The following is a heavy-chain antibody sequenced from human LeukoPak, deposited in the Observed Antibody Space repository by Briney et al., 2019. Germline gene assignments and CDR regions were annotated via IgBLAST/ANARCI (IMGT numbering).Heavy chain of an antibody. CDR1: GFTFRNYG. V-gene: IGHV3-21*01. CDR3: ARVDYDVSSGYQTYFDY. D-gene: IGHD3-9*01. Sequence: PGGSLRLSCAASGFTFRNYGMNWVRQAPGKGLEWVSSISSSSASILYADSVKGRFTISRDDAKNSLFLQMNSLRDTAVYYCARVDYDVSSGYQTYFDYWGQGTLVTVSS. J-gene: IGHJ4*02. CDR2: ISSSSASI.